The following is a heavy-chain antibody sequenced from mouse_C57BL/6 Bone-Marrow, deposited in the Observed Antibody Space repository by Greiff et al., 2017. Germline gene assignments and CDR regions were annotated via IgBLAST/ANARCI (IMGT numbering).Heavy chain of an antibody. V-gene: IGHV1-85*01. CDR1: GYTFTSYY. CDR2: IYPRDGST. D-gene: IGHD2-1*01. Sequence: VQLQQSGPELVKPGASVKLSCKASGYTFTSYYINWVKQRPGQGLEWIGWIYPRDGSTKYNEKFKGKATLTVATSSSTAYSQLHSLTSYDSALYFYTRGCNGYPIDYCPQSTSIPVSS. J-gene: IGHJ4*01. CDR3: TRGCNGYPIDY.